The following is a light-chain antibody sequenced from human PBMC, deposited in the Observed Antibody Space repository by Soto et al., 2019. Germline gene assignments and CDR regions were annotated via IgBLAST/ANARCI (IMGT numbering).Light chain of an antibody. V-gene: IGLV2-14*01. Sequence: QSVLTQPASVSGSPGQSITISCTGTSSDVGGYNYVSWYQQNPVKAPKLMIYDVTNRPSGVSDRFSGSKSGNTASLTISGLQAEDVADYYCSSYTSSSTPYVFGTGTKLTVL. CDR2: DVT. CDR3: SSYTSSSTPYV. J-gene: IGLJ1*01. CDR1: SSDVGGYNY.